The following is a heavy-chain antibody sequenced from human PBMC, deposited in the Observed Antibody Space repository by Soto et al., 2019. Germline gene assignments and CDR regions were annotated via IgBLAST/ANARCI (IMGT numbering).Heavy chain of an antibody. D-gene: IGHD6-13*01. CDR2: IYYSGST. CDR3: AREDIAAAGWFDP. Sequence: SETLSLTCTVSGGSISSYYWSWIRQPPGKGLEWIGYIYYSGSTNYNPSLKSRVTISVDTSKNQFSLKLSSVTAADTAVYYCAREDIAAAGWFDPWGQGTLVTVSS. V-gene: IGHV4-59*01. CDR1: GGSISSYY. J-gene: IGHJ5*02.